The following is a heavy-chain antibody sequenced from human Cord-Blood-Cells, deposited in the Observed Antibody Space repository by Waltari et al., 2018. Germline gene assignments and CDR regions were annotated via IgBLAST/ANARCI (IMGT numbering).Heavy chain of an antibody. CDR3: ARYPSYCGGDCYEGDY. J-gene: IGHJ4*02. D-gene: IGHD2-21*01. CDR1: GGTFSSYA. Sequence: QVQLVQSGAEVKKPGSSVKVSCKASGGTFSSYAISWVRQAPGQGLEWMGGIIPIVGTANYAQKFQGRVTITADESTSTAYMELSSLRSEDTAVYYCARYPSYCGGDCYEGDYWGQGTLVTVSS. V-gene: IGHV1-69*12. CDR2: IIPIVGTA.